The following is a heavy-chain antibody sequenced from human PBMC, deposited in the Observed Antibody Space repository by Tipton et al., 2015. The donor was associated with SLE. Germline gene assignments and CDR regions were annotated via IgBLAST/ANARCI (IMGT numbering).Heavy chain of an antibody. CDR3: ATELGILWGFDY. CDR1: GYTFNSYG. CDR2: ISYDGSNK. J-gene: IGHJ4*02. Sequence: QVQLVQSGAEVKKPGAAVKVSCKASGYTFNSYGISWVRQAPGQGLEWVAVISYDGSNKYYADSVKGRFTISRDNSKNTLYLQMNSLRAEDTAVYYCATELGILWGFDYWGQGTLVTVSS. V-gene: IGHV3-30*16. D-gene: IGHD7-27*01.